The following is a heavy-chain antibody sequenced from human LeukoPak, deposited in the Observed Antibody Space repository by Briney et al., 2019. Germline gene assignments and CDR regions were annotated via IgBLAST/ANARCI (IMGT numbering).Heavy chain of an antibody. V-gene: IGHV4-34*01. Sequence: PSETLSLTCAVYGGSFSGYYWSWIRQPPGKGLEWIGEINHSGSTNYNPSLKSRVTISVDTSKNQFSLKLSSVTAADTAVYYCARDRNNYAYYYDSSGYLDDAFDIWGQGTMVTVSS. CDR2: INHSGST. D-gene: IGHD3-22*01. CDR1: GGSFSGYY. J-gene: IGHJ3*02. CDR3: ARDRNNYAYYYDSSGYLDDAFDI.